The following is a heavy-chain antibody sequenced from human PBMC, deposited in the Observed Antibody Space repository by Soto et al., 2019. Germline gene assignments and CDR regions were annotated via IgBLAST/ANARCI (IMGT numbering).Heavy chain of an antibody. Sequence: QVQLVESGGGVVQPGRSLRLSCAASGFTFSSYAMHWVRQAPGKGLEWVAVISYDGSNKYYADSVKGRFTISRDNSKNTLDLQMNSLRAEDTAVYYCASGRGDGYNSPMEYWGQGTLGT. V-gene: IGHV3-30-3*01. CDR3: ASGRGDGYNSPMEY. CDR1: GFTFSSYA. J-gene: IGHJ4*02. CDR2: ISYDGSNK. D-gene: IGHD5-12*01.